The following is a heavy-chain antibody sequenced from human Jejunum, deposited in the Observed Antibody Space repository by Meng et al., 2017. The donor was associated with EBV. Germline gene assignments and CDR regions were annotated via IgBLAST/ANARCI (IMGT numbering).Heavy chain of an antibody. Sequence: QVQLQAAGPGLAKPSDTLSLTCAVSGYSMSNSNWWGWIRQHPGKGLEWIGYIYYTGTTYYNPSLKSRVTMSIDTSKNHFSLKLTSVTTMDTAVYYCAKRMPGTGFDYWGQGTLVTVSS. D-gene: IGHD1-1*01. J-gene: IGHJ4*02. CDR2: IYYTGTT. CDR3: AKRMPGTGFDY. CDR1: GYSMSNSNW. V-gene: IGHV4-28*01.